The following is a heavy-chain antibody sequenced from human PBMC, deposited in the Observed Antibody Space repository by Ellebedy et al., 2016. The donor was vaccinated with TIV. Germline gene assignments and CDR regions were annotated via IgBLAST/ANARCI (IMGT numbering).Heavy chain of an antibody. V-gene: IGHV4-39*07. D-gene: IGHD5-12*01. CDR3: ARDKRGYSGYDNYYNYYMDV. CDR1: GGSFSGTSNY. J-gene: IGHJ6*03. Sequence: MPSETLSLTCTVSGGSFSGTSNYWAWLRQPPGRGLEWIASVYYTGSAYYNPSLKSRVTTSVDTSQNQFSLSLSSVTAADTAIYDCARDKRGYSGYDNYYNYYMDVWGKGTTVTVSS. CDR2: VYYTGSA.